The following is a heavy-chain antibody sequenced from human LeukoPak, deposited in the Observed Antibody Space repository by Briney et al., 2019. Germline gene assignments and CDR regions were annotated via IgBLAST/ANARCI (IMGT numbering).Heavy chain of an antibody. CDR2: IKQDGSEK. V-gene: IGHV3-7*01. CDR1: GCTFSDNW. D-gene: IGHD3-10*01. CDR3: VGGFRTLDS. J-gene: IGHJ4*02. Sequence: GGSLRLSCAASGCTFSDNWMTWVRRAPGKGLECVANIKQDGSEKYYVDSVKGRFTISRDNAKESVYLPMNSLRVEDSAVYYCVGGFRTLDSWGQGTLVTVSS.